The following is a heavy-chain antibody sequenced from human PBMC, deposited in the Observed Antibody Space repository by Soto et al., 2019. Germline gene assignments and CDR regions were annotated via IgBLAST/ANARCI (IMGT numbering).Heavy chain of an antibody. J-gene: IGHJ4*02. V-gene: IGHV4-4*07. CDR3: AREGGAYYYESSGYPFDY. D-gene: IGHD3-22*01. CDR2: IYTSGST. Sequence: PSETLSLTCTVSGGSISSYYWSWIRQPAGKGLEWIGRIYTSGSTNYNPSLQSRVTMSVDTSKNQFSLKLSSVTAADTAVYYCAREGGAYYYESSGYPFDYWGQGTLVTVSS. CDR1: GGSISSYY.